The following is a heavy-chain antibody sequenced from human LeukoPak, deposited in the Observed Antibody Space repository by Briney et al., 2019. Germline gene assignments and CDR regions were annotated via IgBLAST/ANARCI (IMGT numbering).Heavy chain of an antibody. V-gene: IGHV3-30*02. D-gene: IGHD4-17*01. CDR2: IRYDGSNK. Sequence: GGSLRLSCAASGFTFSSYGMHWVRQAPGKGLEWVAFIRYDGSNKYYADSVKGRFTISRDNSKNTLYLQMNSLRAEDTAVYYCANRGYGDYVFDYWGQGTLVTVSS. J-gene: IGHJ4*02. CDR1: GFTFSSYG. CDR3: ANRGYGDYVFDY.